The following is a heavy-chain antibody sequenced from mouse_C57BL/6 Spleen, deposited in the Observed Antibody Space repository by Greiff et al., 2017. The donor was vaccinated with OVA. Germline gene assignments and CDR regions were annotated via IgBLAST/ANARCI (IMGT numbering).Heavy chain of an antibody. Sequence: QVQLQQSGAELARPGASVKLSYTFTSYGISWVKQRTGQGLEWIGEIYPRSGNTYYNEKFKGKATLTADKSSSTAYMELRSLTSEDSAVYFCARWREGQRAMDYWGQGTSVTVSS. CDR2: IYPRSGNT. CDR1: TFTSYG. V-gene: IGHV1-81*01. CDR3: ARWREGQRAMDY. J-gene: IGHJ4*01.